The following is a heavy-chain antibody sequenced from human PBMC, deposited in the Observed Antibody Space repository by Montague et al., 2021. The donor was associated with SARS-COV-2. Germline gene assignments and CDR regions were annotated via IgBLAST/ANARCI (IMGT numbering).Heavy chain of an antibody. CDR1: GRSISTDHY. J-gene: IGHJ4*02. Sequence: SETLSLTCTVSGRSISTDHYWGWIRQPPGKGLEWIGSIHHSGNTYYNPSLKSRLTISIDTSKNQFSLKLTSLTAADTAVYFCARQLPSYCSTNKCYPYYFDVWGQGALVTGSS. D-gene: IGHD2-2*01. V-gene: IGHV4-38-2*02. CDR2: IHHSGNT. CDR3: ARQLPSYCSTNKCYPYYFDV.